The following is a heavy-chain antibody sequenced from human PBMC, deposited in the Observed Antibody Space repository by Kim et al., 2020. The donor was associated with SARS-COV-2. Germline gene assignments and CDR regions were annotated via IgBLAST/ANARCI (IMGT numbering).Heavy chain of an antibody. CDR3: AKINEKLAFDI. Sequence: ESGECRFTISRDNSKNTLYLQMNSLRAEDTAVYYCAKINEKLAFDIWGQGTMVTVSS. D-gene: IGHD1-1*01. J-gene: IGHJ3*02. V-gene: IGHV3-23*01.